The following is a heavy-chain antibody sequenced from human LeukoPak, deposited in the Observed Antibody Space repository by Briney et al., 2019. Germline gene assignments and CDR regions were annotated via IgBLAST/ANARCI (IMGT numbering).Heavy chain of an antibody. CDR1: GGSISSGGYY. Sequence: SETLSLTCTVSGGSISSGGYYWSWIRQPPGKGLEWIGYIYHSGSTNYNPSLKSRVTISVDTSKNQFSLKLSSVTAADTAVYYCARAHYYVYYFDYWGQGTLVTVSS. CDR3: ARAHYYVYYFDY. J-gene: IGHJ4*02. V-gene: IGHV4-30-2*01. D-gene: IGHD3-10*02. CDR2: IYHSGST.